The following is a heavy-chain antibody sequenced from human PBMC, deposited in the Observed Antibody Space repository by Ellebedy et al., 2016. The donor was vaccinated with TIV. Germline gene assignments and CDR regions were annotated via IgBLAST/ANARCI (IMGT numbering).Heavy chain of an antibody. CDR3: ARGGAYYHRYFDD. Sequence: SVKVSCKASGGTFNSHAISWVRQAPGQGLEWMGGITGMFRTVTYAQKFQGRVPITADEFMTTAYMELSSQRSEDTAVYYCARGGAYYHRYFDDWGQGTLVTVSS. D-gene: IGHD3-10*01. J-gene: IGHJ4*02. CDR2: ITGMFRTV. CDR1: GGTFNSHA. V-gene: IGHV1-69*13.